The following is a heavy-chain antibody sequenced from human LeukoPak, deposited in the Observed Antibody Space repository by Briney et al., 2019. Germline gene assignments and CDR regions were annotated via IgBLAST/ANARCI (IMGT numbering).Heavy chain of an antibody. Sequence: GGSLRLSCAASGFTVSSNYMSWVRQAPAKGLGRVWVICSGGSRCYADSVKGRFPISRDHSKNTLSLQMNRLPPQDTAVYYCARDGPPYGDNDDYSGQGTLVTAPS. D-gene: IGHD4-17*01. CDR1: GFTVSSNY. V-gene: IGHV3-66*01. CDR2: ICSGGSR. CDR3: ARDGPPYGDNDDY. J-gene: IGHJ4*02.